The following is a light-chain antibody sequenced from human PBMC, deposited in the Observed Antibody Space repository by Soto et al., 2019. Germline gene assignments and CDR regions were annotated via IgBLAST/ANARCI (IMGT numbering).Light chain of an antibody. V-gene: IGKV4-1*01. J-gene: IGKJ4*01. Sequence: DIVMTQSPDSLAVSLGERATINCKSSQSVLYSSNNKNYLAWFQQKPGQPPKLLIYWASTRKSGVPDRFIGSGSATDFTLTISSLQAEDVAVYYCQHYYDPHLTFGGGTKVEIK. CDR1: QSVLYSSNNKNY. CDR3: QHYYDPHLT. CDR2: WAS.